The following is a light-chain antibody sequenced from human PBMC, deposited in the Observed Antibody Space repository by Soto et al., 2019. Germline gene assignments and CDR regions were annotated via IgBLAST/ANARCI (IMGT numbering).Light chain of an antibody. J-gene: IGKJ4*01. Sequence: DVQMTQSPSSLSASVGDRVTITCRASQDINSYLAWYQQKPGNAPKSLIYAASSLQTGVPSRFSGSESGTDFTLTINTLQPEDSATYYCLQYNIYPLTFGGGTKVEIK. V-gene: IGKV1D-16*01. CDR2: AAS. CDR3: LQYNIYPLT. CDR1: QDINSY.